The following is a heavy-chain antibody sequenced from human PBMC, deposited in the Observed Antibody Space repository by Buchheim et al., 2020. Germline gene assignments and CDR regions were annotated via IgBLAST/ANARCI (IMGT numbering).Heavy chain of an antibody. CDR1: GFPFGGYE. D-gene: IGHD3-10*01. V-gene: IGHV3-48*03. Sequence: EVFLVESGGHLVQPGGSLRLSCAASGFPFGGYEMSWVRQAPGKGLECIAYISASGGRTYYVDSVRGRFTISRDNAKNSLYLQMSSLRVEDTAVYYCATDPHYPSGSYWGRGTL. CDR2: ISASGGRT. CDR3: ATDPHYPSGSY. J-gene: IGHJ1*01.